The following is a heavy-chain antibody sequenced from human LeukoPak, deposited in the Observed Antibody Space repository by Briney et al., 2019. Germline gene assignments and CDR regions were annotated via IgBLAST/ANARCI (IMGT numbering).Heavy chain of an antibody. CDR1: GFTFTNYF. CDR3: ATDRGWRTSGYYLYYFEY. D-gene: IGHD3-3*01. V-gene: IGHV3-7*01. Sequence: GRSLRLSCAASGFTFTNYFMSWVRQAPGKGLEWVASIKHDGSEKYYVDSVRGRFTISRDNTMNSLYLQMSSLRAEDTAVYYCATDRGWRTSGYYLYYFEYWGQGTLVTFSS. J-gene: IGHJ4*02. CDR2: IKHDGSEK.